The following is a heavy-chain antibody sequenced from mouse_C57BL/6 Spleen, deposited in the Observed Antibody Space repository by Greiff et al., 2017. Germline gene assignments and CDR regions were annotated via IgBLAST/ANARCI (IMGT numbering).Heavy chain of an antibody. CDR2: IYPGNSDT. CDR1: GYTFTSYW. D-gene: IGHD1-1*01. V-gene: IGHV1-5*01. Sequence: EVQLQQSGTVLARPGASVKMSCKTSGYTFTSYWMHWVKQRPGQGLEWIGAIYPGNSDTSYNQKFKGKAKLTAVTSASTAYMELSSLTNEDSAVYYCTRSYYGSRYVRWYFDVWGTGTTVTVAS. J-gene: IGHJ1*03. CDR3: TRSYYGSRYVRWYFDV.